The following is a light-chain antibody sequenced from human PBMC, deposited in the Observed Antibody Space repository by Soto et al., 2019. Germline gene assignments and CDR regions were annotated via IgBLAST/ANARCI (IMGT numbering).Light chain of an antibody. J-gene: IGKJ5*01. CDR3: QQYSKWPIP. V-gene: IGKV3-15*01. Sequence: EMVMSQTPAILSVSQRASATLSCMASQSVHSNYLAWYQQHPGQPPRLLIYGMSTRATGIPARFSGSGSGTEFSLTISSLQSEDFAVYYCQQYSKWPIPVGQVARLEI. CDR1: QSVHSN. CDR2: GMS.